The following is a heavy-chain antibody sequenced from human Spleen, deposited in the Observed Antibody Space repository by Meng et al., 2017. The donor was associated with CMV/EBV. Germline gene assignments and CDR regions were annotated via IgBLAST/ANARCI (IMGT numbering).Heavy chain of an antibody. V-gene: IGHV3-23*03. D-gene: IGHD3-10*02. J-gene: IGHJ3*02. CDR2: IYSGGSRT. CDR3: AKDEGLYVGHPIGAFDI. CDR1: GFTFSTYA. Sequence: GVSLRLSCSASGFTFSTYAMSWVRQAPEKGLEWISVIYSGGSRTYYADSVRGRFTVSRDDSKDTLYLQMNSLRAEDTAVYYCAKDEGLYVGHPIGAFDIWGQGTMVTVSS.